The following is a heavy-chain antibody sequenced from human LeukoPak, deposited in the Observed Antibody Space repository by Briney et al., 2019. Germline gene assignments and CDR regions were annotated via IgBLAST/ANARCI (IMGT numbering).Heavy chain of an antibody. D-gene: IGHD7-27*01. J-gene: IGHJ4*02. Sequence: GGSLRLSCVGSGFTFGEYGMHWVRQVPGKGLEWVSHITWDGGSTYYAGSVKGRFTISRDNSKNSLYLQMNSLGAEDTALYYCARDLAWGAFDHWGQGTLVTVSS. V-gene: IGHV3-43D*03. CDR2: ITWDGGST. CDR1: GFTFGEYG. CDR3: ARDLAWGAFDH.